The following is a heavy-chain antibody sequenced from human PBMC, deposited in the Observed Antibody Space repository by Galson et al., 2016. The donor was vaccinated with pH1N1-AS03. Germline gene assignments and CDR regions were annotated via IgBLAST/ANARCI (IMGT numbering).Heavy chain of an antibody. CDR1: GFIFSGNS. J-gene: IGHJ4*02. V-gene: IGHV3-23*01. Sequence: SLRLSCAASGFIFSGNSMSWVRQAPGKGLEWVAAISPTGKTTPYADSVKGRFIISRDNSKNTLFLEMDSLRAEDTAVYYCAKCDVSCQHSTLDYWGQGTLVTVSS. D-gene: IGHD2-2*01. CDR3: AKCDVSCQHSTLDY. CDR2: ISPTGKTT.